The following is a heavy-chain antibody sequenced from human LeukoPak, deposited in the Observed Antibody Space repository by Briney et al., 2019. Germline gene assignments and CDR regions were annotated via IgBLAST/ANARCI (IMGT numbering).Heavy chain of an antibody. CDR1: GFTFSNYA. V-gene: IGHV3-23*01. CDR2: ISGSGDIT. J-gene: IGHJ4*02. CDR3: AKDQVEDTVPLIDY. D-gene: IGHD2-15*01. Sequence: GGSLRLSCAASGFTFSNYAMSWVRQAPGKGLEWVSGISGSGDITYYADSVKGRFTISRDNSKNTLYLQMNSLRAEDTAVYYCAKDQVEDTVPLIDYWGQGTLVTVSS.